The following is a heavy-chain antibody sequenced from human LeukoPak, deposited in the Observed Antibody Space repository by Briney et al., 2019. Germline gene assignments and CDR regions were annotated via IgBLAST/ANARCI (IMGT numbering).Heavy chain of an antibody. Sequence: TGRSLRLSCAASGFTFSNYGMHWVRQAPGKGLEWVAVIWYDGSNKYYADSVKGRFTISRDNSKNTLYLQMNSLRAEDTAVYYCAREVCGYYDSSGDCWFDPWGQGTLVTVSS. CDR2: IWYDGSNK. V-gene: IGHV3-33*01. CDR3: AREVCGYYDSSGDCWFDP. J-gene: IGHJ5*02. D-gene: IGHD3-22*01. CDR1: GFTFSNYG.